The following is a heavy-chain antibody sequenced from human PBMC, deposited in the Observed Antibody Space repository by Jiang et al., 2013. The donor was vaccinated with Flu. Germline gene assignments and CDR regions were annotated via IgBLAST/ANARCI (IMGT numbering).Heavy chain of an antibody. CDR1: GGSISSYY. Sequence: GLVKPSETLSLTCTVSGGSISSYYWSWIRQPPGKGLEWIGYIYYSGSTNYNPSLKSRVTISVDTSKNQFSLKLSSVTAADTAVYYCARRGGGRGDYLLLDAFDIWGQGTMVTVSS. D-gene: IGHD2/OR15-2a*01. CDR2: IYYSGST. V-gene: IGHV4-59*08. CDR3: ARRGGGRGDYLLLDAFDI. J-gene: IGHJ3*02.